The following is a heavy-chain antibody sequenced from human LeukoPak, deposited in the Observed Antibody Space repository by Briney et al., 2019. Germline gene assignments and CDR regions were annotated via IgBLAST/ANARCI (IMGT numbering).Heavy chain of an antibody. D-gene: IGHD4-17*01. CDR2: ICYDGSNK. CDR3: ARDLGDYGIEFYYDYGMDV. V-gene: IGHV3-33*08. J-gene: IGHJ6*04. CDR1: GFTFSSYG. Sequence: PGGSLRLSCAASGFTFSSYGMHWVRQAPGKGLEWVAVICYDGSNKYYADSVKGRFTISRDNSKNTLYLQMNSLRAEDTAVYYCARDLGDYGIEFYYDYGMDVWGKGTTVTVSS.